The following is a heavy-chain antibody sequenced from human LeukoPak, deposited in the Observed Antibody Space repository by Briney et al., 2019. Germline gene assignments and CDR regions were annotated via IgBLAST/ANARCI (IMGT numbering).Heavy chain of an antibody. CDR3: ARGIKRTIFGVVIPRRYNWFDP. J-gene: IGHJ5*02. D-gene: IGHD3-3*01. Sequence: ASVKVSFKSSGYTFTIYGNNWVRQATGPGHEWKGWMNPNSGNTGYAQKFQGRVTITRNTSISTAYMELSSMRSEDTSVYYCARGIKRTIFGVVIPRRYNWFDPWGQGTLVTVSS. CDR1: GYTFTIYG. V-gene: IGHV1-8*01. CDR2: MNPNSGNT.